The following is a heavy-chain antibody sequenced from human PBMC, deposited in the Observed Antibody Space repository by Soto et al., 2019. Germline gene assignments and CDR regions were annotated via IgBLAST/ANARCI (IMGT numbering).Heavy chain of an antibody. CDR1: GGSFSGYY. J-gene: IGHJ6*02. CDR3: ASRGGTGTPYYYYGMDV. Sequence: LSLTCAVYGGSFSGYYWSWIRQPPGKGLEWIGEINHSGSTNYNPSLKSRVTISVDTSKNQFSLKLSSVTAADTAVYYCASRGGTGTPYYYYGMDVWGQGTTVTVSS. D-gene: IGHD1-1*01. CDR2: INHSGST. V-gene: IGHV4-34*01.